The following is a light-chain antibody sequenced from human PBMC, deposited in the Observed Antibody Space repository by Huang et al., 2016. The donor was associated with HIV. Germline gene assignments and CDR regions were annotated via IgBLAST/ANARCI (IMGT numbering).Light chain of an antibody. V-gene: IGKV4-1*01. Sequence: DIVMTQSPDSVAVSLGERATINCKSSQCVLKSSNNKNYLAWYQQKPGQPPKLLIYWASTRESGVPDRVSGSGSGTDFTLTISSLQAEDVAVYYCQQYHSIPLTFGGGTKVEIK. CDR1: QCVLKSSNNKNY. CDR3: QQYHSIPLT. J-gene: IGKJ4*01. CDR2: WAS.